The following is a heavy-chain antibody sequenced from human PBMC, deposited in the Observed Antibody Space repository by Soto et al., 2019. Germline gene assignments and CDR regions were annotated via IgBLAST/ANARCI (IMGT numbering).Heavy chain of an antibody. CDR3: ARAPEYCSGGSCSNFDY. CDR1: GGSISSYY. CDR2: IYYSGST. V-gene: IGHV4-59*08. D-gene: IGHD2-15*01. Sequence: SETLSLTCTFSGGSISSYYWSWIRQPPGKGLEWIGYIYYSGSTNYNPSLKSRVTISVDTSKNQFSLKLSSVTAADTAVYYCARAPEYCSGGSCSNFDYWGQGTLVTVSS. J-gene: IGHJ4*02.